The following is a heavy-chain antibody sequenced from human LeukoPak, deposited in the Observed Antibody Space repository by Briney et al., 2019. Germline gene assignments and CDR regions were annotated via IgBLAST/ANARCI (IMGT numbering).Heavy chain of an antibody. CDR3: AKIQRVLLQDY. J-gene: IGHJ4*02. CDR2: ISGSGGST. CDR1: GFTVSSNY. D-gene: IGHD3-22*01. Sequence: PGGSLRLSCATSGFTVSSNYMNWVRQAPGKGLEWVSAISGSGGSTYYADSVKGRFTISRDNSKNTLYLQMNSLRAEDTAVYYCAKIQRVLLQDYWGQGTLVTVSS. V-gene: IGHV3-23*01.